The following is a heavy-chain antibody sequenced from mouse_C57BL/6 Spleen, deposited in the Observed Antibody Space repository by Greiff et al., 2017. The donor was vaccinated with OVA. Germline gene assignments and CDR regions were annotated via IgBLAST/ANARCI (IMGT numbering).Heavy chain of an antibody. Sequence: VQRVESGPELVKPGASVKISCKASGYSFTSYYIHWVKQRPGQGLEWIGWIYPGSGNTKYNEKFKGKATLTADTSSSTAYMQLSSLTSEDSAVYYCARKSSTGTVYYFDYWGQGTTLTVSS. CDR3: ARKSSTGTVYYFDY. CDR1: GYSFTSYY. D-gene: IGHD4-1*01. CDR2: IYPGSGNT. V-gene: IGHV1-66*01. J-gene: IGHJ2*01.